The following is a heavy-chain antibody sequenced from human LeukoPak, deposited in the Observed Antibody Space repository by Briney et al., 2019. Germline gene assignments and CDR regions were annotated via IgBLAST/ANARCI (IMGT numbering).Heavy chain of an antibody. CDR2: INPSGGTT. V-gene: IGHV1-46*01. Sequence: ASVKVSCKVSGYTFTSYYVHWVRQAPGQGLEWMGIINPSGGTTVYAQRFQGRVTMTRDTSTSTVYMELSSLRSEDTAVYYCARAEGWGNKVRGVIVGFDPWGQGTLVTVSS. D-gene: IGHD3-10*01. CDR1: GYTFTSYY. J-gene: IGHJ5*02. CDR3: ARAEGWGNKVRGVIVGFDP.